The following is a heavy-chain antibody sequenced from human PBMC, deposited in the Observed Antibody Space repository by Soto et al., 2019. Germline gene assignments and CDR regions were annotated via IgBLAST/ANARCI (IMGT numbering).Heavy chain of an antibody. J-gene: IGHJ6*02. V-gene: IGHV3-30*18. D-gene: IGHD6-6*01. Sequence: QVQLVESGGGVVQPGRSLRLSCAASGFTFSSYGMHWVRQAPGKGLEWVAVISYDGSNKYYADSVKGRFTISRDNSKNTLYLQMNSLRAEDTAVYYCAKDTGIAARHSYYYGMDVWGQGTTVTVSS. CDR1: GFTFSSYG. CDR3: AKDTGIAARHSYYYGMDV. CDR2: ISYDGSNK.